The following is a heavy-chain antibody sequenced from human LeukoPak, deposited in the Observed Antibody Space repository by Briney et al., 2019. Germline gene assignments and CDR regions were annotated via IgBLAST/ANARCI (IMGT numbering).Heavy chain of an antibody. CDR1: GYTFTSYG. Sequence: ASVKVSCKASGYTFTSYGISWARQAPGQGLEWMGWISAYDDKRNSVQRFQDRITMTTDTSTSTSYLELRNLRSDDTAVYYCARVLVKTRGNYFHDDYWGQGTLVTVSS. CDR2: ISAYDDKR. CDR3: ARVLVKTRGNYFHDDY. V-gene: IGHV1-18*01. D-gene: IGHD2/OR15-2a*01. J-gene: IGHJ4*02.